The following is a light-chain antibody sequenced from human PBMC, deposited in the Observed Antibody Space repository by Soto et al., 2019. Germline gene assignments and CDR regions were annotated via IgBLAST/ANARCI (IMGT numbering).Light chain of an antibody. CDR2: RAS. Sequence: EIVLTQSPGTLSLSPGERATLSCRASQSVSSDYLAWYQQKPGQTPKVLIYRASSRATGIPDRFSGSGSGTDFTLTISRLEPEDFAVYYCQQYGSSPLTFGGGNKVEIK. V-gene: IGKV3-20*01. CDR1: QSVSSDY. CDR3: QQYGSSPLT. J-gene: IGKJ4*01.